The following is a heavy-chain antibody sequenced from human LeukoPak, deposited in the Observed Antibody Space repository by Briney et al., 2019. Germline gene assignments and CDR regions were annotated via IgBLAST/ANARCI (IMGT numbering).Heavy chain of an antibody. D-gene: IGHD2-2*01. CDR3: ARSIVVVPAAHAWYFDL. Sequence: SSETLSLTCTVSGGSISSYYWSWIRQPPGKGREWIGYIYYSGSTNYNPSLKSRVTISVDTSKNQFSLKLSSVTAADTAVYYCARSIVVVPAAHAWYFDLWGRGTLVTVSS. CDR1: GGSISSYY. CDR2: IYYSGST. J-gene: IGHJ2*01. V-gene: IGHV4-59*01.